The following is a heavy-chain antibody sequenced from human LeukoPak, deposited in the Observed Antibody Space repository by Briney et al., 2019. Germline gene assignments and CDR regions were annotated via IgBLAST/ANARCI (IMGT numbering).Heavy chain of an antibody. J-gene: IGHJ4*02. V-gene: IGHV3-74*01. CDR2: INSDGSAT. CDR3: ARGWTDEDGSNGD. Sequence: GVSLRLSCAASGFTFRRYFMHWARQVPGKGPVWVSRINSDGSATNYADSVKGRFTISRDNAKHTLYLHMHSLRAEDTAIYSCARGWTDEDGSNGDWGRGTLVTVSS. D-gene: IGHD5-24*01. CDR1: GFTFRRYF.